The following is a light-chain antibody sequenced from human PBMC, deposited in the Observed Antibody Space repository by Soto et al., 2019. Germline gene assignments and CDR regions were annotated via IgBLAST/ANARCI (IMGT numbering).Light chain of an antibody. CDR1: SSNIGAGYD. CDR2: DNS. V-gene: IGLV1-40*01. J-gene: IGLJ3*02. CDR3: QSYDSSLSGWV. Sequence: QLVLTQPPSVSGAPGQRVTISCTGSSSNIGAGYDVHWYQQLPGTAPKLLIYDNSNRPSGVPERFSGSKSGTSASLAITGLQAEDEADYYCQSYDSSLSGWVFGGGTKVTVL.